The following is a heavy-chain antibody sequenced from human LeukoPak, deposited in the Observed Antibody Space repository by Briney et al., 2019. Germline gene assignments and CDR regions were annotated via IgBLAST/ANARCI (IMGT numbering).Heavy chain of an antibody. CDR1: GFTFSSYE. V-gene: IGHV3-48*03. CDR2: ISSSGSTI. D-gene: IGHD3-9*01. J-gene: IGHJ4*02. Sequence: PGGSLRLSCAASGFTFSSYEMNWVRQAPGKGLEWVSYISSSGSTIYYADSVKGRFTISRDNAKNSLYLQMNRLRAEDTAVYYCARGSRVLRYFDWSYDYWGQGTLVTVSS. CDR3: ARGSRVLRYFDWSYDY.